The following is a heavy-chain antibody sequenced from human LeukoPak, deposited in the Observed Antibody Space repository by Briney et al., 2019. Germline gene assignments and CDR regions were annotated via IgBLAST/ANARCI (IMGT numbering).Heavy chain of an antibody. J-gene: IGHJ4*02. V-gene: IGHV3-33*01. D-gene: IGHD5-24*01. CDR2: IWYDGSNK. CDR1: GSTVSSSG. CDR3: ARDWGMATISYYFDY. Sequence: SLRLSRAAAGSTVSSSGMHWARHAPSKGLEWVAVIWYDGSNKYYADSVKGRFTISRDNSKITLYLQMNSLRAEDTAVYYCARDWGMATISYYFDYWGQGTLVTVSS.